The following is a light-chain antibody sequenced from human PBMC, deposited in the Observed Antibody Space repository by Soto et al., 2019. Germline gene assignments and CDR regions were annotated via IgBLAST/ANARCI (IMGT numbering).Light chain of an antibody. CDR3: SSYAGDSVYV. Sequence: QSVLTQPASVSGSPRQSITISCTGTNSDVGSYNLVSWFQQHPGKAPKLVIYEVTKRPSGVSDRFSGPKSGNTASLTISGLQAEDEADYYCSSYAGDSVYVFGTGTKVTVL. J-gene: IGLJ1*01. CDR1: NSDVGSYNL. V-gene: IGLV2-23*02. CDR2: EVT.